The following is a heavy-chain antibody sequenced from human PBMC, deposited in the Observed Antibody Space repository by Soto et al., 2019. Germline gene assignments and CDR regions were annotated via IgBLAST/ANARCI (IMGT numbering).Heavy chain of an antibody. CDR2: ISSSGSTI. Sequence: GGSLRLSCAASGFTFSSYEMNWVRQAPGKGLEWVSYISSSGSTIYYADSVKGRFTISRENAKNSLYLQMNSLRAEDTAVYYCARVQPYCSSTSCYDAFDIWGQGTMVTVSS. CDR1: GFTFSSYE. J-gene: IGHJ3*02. D-gene: IGHD2-2*01. CDR3: ARVQPYCSSTSCYDAFDI. V-gene: IGHV3-48*03.